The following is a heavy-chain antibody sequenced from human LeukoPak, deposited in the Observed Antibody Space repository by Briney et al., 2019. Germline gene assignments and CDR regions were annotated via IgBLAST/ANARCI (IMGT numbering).Heavy chain of an antibody. CDR1: GFTFGDYD. Sequence: GRSLRLSCAASGFTFGDYDMHWVRQAPGKGLEWVSGISWNSGHMVYADSVKGRFTISRDNAKNSLYLQMNSLSADDMALYFCAKEGGTGAYRDYFDYWGQGTLVTVSS. CDR2: ISWNSGHM. J-gene: IGHJ4*02. D-gene: IGHD7-27*01. V-gene: IGHV3-9*03. CDR3: AKEGGTGAYRDYFDY.